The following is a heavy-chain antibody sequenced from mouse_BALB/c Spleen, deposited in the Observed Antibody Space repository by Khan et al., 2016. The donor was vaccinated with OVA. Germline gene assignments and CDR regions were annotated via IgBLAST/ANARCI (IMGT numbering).Heavy chain of an antibody. J-gene: IGHJ2*01. Sequence: EVQLQQSGPALVKPGASVKISCKASGYSFTGYFMNWVMQSHGKSLEWIGRIYPQIGETLYNQKFKDKATLTVDESSSTAHMELRSLASEDSAVYFCTRSYRSDFDYWGQGTTLTVSS. D-gene: IGHD1-1*01. V-gene: IGHV1-20*02. CDR1: GYSFTGYF. CDR3: TRSYRSDFDY. CDR2: IYPQIGET.